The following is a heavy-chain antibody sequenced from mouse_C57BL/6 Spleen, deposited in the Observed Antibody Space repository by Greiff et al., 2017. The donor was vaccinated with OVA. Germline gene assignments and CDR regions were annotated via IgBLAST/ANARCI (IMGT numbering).Heavy chain of an antibody. CDR3: AITYGRGEVIDY. D-gene: IGHD2-10*02. CDR2: IHPSDSDT. J-gene: IGHJ2*01. CDR1: GYTFTSYW. V-gene: IGHV1-74*01. Sequence: QVQLQQPGAELVKPGASVKVSCKASGYTFTSYWMHWVKQRPGQGLEWIGRIHPSDSDTNYNQKLQGKATLTVDKSSSTDYMQLSSLTSEDYAVDNWAITYGRGEVIDYWGQGTTVTVSA.